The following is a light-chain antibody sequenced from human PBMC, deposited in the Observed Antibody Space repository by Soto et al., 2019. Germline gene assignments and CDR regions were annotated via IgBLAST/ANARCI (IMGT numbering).Light chain of an antibody. V-gene: IGKV3-20*01. Sequence: EIVLTQSPGTLSLSPGKRATLSCRASQSVNNDYLAWYQQKPGQAPRLLIYGASSRPTGIPDRFSGSGSGTDFTLTISRLEPEDFAVYYCQQYGSSSTFGQGTKVDI. CDR2: GAS. J-gene: IGKJ1*01. CDR3: QQYGSSST. CDR1: QSVNNDY.